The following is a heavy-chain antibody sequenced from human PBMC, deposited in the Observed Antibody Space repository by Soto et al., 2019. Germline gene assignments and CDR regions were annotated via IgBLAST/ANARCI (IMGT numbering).Heavy chain of an antibody. CDR2: ISSSGSTI. D-gene: IGHD1-26*01. CDR3: ARATKSGSYFPSDDAFDI. V-gene: IGHV3-11*01. J-gene: IGHJ3*02. CDR1: GFTFSDYY. Sequence: QVQLVESGGGLVKPGGSLRLSCAASGFTFSDYYMSWIRQAPGKGLEWVSYISSSGSTIYYADSVKGRFTISRDNAKNSLYLQMNSLRAEDTAVYYCARATKSGSYFPSDDAFDIWGQGTMVTVSS.